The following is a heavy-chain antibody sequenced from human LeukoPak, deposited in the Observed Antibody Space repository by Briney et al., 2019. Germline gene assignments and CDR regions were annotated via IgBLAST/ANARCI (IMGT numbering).Heavy chain of an antibody. Sequence: MPSGTLSLTCAVSGGSISSSNWWSWVRQPPGKGLEWIGEIYHSGSTNYNPSLKSRVTISVDKSKSQFSLKLSSVTAADTAVYYCARDRPGGYSYDGVELDAFDIWGQGTMVTVSS. D-gene: IGHD5-18*01. CDR3: ARDRPGGYSYDGVELDAFDI. CDR2: IYHSGST. V-gene: IGHV4-4*02. CDR1: GGSISSSNW. J-gene: IGHJ3*02.